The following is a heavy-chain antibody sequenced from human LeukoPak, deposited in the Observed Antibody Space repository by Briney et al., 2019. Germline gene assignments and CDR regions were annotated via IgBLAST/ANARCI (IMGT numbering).Heavy chain of an antibody. J-gene: IGHJ4*02. CDR2: ISSSGSVI. CDR1: GFSFSNFE. D-gene: IGHD6-19*01. Sequence: GGSLRLSCVASGFSFSNFEMNWVRQAPGKGLEWISYISSSGSVILYADSVKGRFTISRDNAKNSLYLQINSLRAEDMAVYYCARIRIAVPGTFDYWGQGTLVTVSS. CDR3: ARIRIAVPGTFDY. V-gene: IGHV3-48*03.